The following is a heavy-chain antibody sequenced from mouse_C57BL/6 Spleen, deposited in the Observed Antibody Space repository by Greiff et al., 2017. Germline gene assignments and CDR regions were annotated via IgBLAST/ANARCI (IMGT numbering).Heavy chain of an antibody. CDR2: IYPGSGST. D-gene: IGHD2-5*01. Sequence: QVQLQQPGAELVKPGASVKLSCKASGYTFTSYWITWVKQRPGQGLEWIGDIYPGSGSTNYNEKFKSKATLTVDTSSSTAYMQLSSLTSEDSAVYDCANSYSKGSWFAYWGQGTLVTVSA. V-gene: IGHV1-55*01. CDR1: GYTFTSYW. CDR3: ANSYSKGSWFAY. J-gene: IGHJ3*01.